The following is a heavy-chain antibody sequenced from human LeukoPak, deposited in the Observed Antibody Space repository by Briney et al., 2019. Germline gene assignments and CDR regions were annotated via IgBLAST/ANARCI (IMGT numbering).Heavy chain of an antibody. CDR3: ARVWSPPYTSSWPYYFDY. Sequence: GGSLRLSCAASGFTFGNYGMSWVRHAPGKGLESVSGINWNGGSTGYADSVEGRFTIFRDNAKNSQYLQMNSLRVEDTALYYCARVWSPPYTSSWPYYFDYWGQGTLVTVSS. J-gene: IGHJ4*02. CDR2: INWNGGST. D-gene: IGHD6-13*01. V-gene: IGHV3-20*04. CDR1: GFTFGNYG.